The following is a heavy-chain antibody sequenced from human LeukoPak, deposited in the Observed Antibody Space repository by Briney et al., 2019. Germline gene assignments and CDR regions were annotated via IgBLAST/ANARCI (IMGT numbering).Heavy chain of an antibody. CDR2: FDPEDGET. Sequence: ASVKVSCKVSGDTLTELSMHWVRQAPGKGLEWMGGFDPEDGETIYAQKFQGRVTMTEDTSTDTAYMELSSLRSEDTAVYYCATVSRGREILRYFDWLLLSYWGQGTLVTVSS. V-gene: IGHV1-24*01. D-gene: IGHD3-9*01. CDR3: ATVSRGREILRYFDWLLLSY. J-gene: IGHJ4*02. CDR1: GDTLTELS.